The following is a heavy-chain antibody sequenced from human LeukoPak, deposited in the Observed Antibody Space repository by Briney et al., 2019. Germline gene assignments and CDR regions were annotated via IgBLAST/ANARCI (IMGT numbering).Heavy chain of an antibody. V-gene: IGHV4-59*01. CDR3: ARADSYGLYGMDV. CDR2: IYYSGST. J-gene: IGHJ6*02. D-gene: IGHD5-18*01. CDR1: GGSISSYY. Sequence: TSETLSLTCTVSGGSISSYYWSWIRQPPGKGLEWIGYIYYSGSTNYNPSLKSQVTISVDTSKNQFSLKLSSVTAADTAVYYCARADSYGLYGMDVWGQGTTVTVSS.